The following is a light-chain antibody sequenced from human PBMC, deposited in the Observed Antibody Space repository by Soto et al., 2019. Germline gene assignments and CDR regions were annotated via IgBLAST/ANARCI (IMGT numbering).Light chain of an antibody. CDR1: SSDVGGYKY. CDR3: SSFTSTSTLYV. J-gene: IGLJ1*01. Sequence: QSVLTQPASVPGSPGQSITISCTGTSSDVGGYKYVSWYQQYPGKAPKLMIYEVSSRPSGVSNRFSGSKSGNTASLTISGLQAEDEADYYCSSFTSTSTLYVFGSGTKVTVL. V-gene: IGLV2-14*01. CDR2: EVS.